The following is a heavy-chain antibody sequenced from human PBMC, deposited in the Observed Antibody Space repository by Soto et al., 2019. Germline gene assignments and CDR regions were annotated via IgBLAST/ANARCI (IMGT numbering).Heavy chain of an antibody. D-gene: IGHD5-12*01. V-gene: IGHV3-49*04. Sequence: QPGGSLRLSCTASGFTFGDYAMSWVRQAPGKXLEWVGFIRSKAYGGTTEYAASVKGRFTISRDDSKSIAYLQMNSLKTEDTAVYYCTRTTKGYGGYGTYYYYGMGVWGKGTTFTVSS. CDR3: TRTTKGYGGYGTYYYYGMGV. CDR1: GFTFGDYA. CDR2: IRSKAYGGTT. J-gene: IGHJ6*04.